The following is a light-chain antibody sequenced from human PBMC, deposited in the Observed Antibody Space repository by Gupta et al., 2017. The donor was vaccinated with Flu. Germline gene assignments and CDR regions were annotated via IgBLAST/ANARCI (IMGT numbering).Light chain of an antibody. J-gene: IGKJ1*01. CDR2: GAS. V-gene: IGKV3-15*01. CDR3: QQYNNWPRT. Sequence: EVVMTQSPAILSVSPGERATLSCRASQSISNNLAWYQQKLGQAPRLLIYGASTRATGIPARFRGSGSGTEFTLTISSLQSEDFAVYYCQQYNNWPRTFGQGTKVEIK. CDR1: QSISNN.